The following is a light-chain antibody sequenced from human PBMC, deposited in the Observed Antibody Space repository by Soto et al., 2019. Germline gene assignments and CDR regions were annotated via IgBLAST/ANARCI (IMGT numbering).Light chain of an antibody. CDR3: EAWDDSLYGAV. J-gene: IGLJ2*01. CDR1: TPTIGANP. Sequence: QSVLTQPPSASGTPGQRVPIPCSERTPTIGANPINWYQQLPGRAPKLLIYNNDQRPSGVPDRFSASKSGTSASLAISGLQSEDEADYYCEAWDDSLYGAVLGGGTKLTVL. CDR2: NND. V-gene: IGLV1-44*01.